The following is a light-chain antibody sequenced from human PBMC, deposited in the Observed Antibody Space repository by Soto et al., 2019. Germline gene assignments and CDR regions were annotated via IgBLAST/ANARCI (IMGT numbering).Light chain of an antibody. Sequence: QSVLTQPASVSGSPGQSITISCTGSSSDVGAYNFVSWYQHHPGRAPKLILYEVTTRPSGVSIRFSGSKSGNTASLTISGLQADDEATYYCSSYTSTNTPYVFGTGTKVTVL. CDR2: EVT. CDR3: SSYTSTNTPYV. V-gene: IGLV2-14*01. J-gene: IGLJ1*01. CDR1: SSDVGAYNF.